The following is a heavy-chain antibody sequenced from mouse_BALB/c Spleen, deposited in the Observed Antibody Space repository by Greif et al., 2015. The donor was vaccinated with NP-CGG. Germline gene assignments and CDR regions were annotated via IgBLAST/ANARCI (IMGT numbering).Heavy chain of an antibody. CDR2: IDPENGDT. D-gene: IGHD2-2*01. CDR3: NAGGLRRKDFDY. J-gene: IGHJ2*01. V-gene: IGHV14-4*02. Sequence: VQLQQPGAELVRSGASVKLSCTASGFNIKDYYMHWVKQRPEQGLEWIGWIDPENGDTEYAPKFQGKATMTADTFSNTAYLQLSSLTSEDTAVYYCNAGGLRRKDFDYWGQGTTLTVSS. CDR1: GFNIKDYY.